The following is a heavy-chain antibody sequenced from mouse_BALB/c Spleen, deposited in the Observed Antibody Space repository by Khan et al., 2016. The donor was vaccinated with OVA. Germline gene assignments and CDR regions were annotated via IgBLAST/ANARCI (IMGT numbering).Heavy chain of an antibody. J-gene: IGHJ4*01. Sequence: QVQLQQPGAELVRPGASVRLSCKASGYTFTSFWMNWVKQRPGQGLEWIGNIYPSDSYTNYNQKFKDKATLTVDKSSSTAYMQLSSPTSEDSAFYYCTRGSYFGSSSYYAMDYWGQGTSLTVSS. CDR2: IYPSDSYT. CDR1: GYTFTSFW. V-gene: IGHV1-69*02. D-gene: IGHD1-1*01. CDR3: TRGSYFGSSSYYAMDY.